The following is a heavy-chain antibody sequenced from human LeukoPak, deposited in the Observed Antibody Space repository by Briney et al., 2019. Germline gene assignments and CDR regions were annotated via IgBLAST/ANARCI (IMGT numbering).Heavy chain of an antibody. CDR3: AREQGDYYDSSGSGFDP. D-gene: IGHD3-22*01. Sequence: PSETLSLTCTVSGGSISSYYWSWIRRPPGKGLEWIGYIYYSGSTNYNPSLKSRVTISVDTSKNQFSLKLSSVTAADTAVYYCAREQGDYYDSSGSGFDPWGQGTLVTVSS. J-gene: IGHJ5*02. V-gene: IGHV4-59*01. CDR2: IYYSGST. CDR1: GGSISSYY.